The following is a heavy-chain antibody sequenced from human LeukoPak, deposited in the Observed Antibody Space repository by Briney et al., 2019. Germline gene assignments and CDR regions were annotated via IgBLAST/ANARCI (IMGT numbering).Heavy chain of an antibody. Sequence: ASVKVSCKASGYTFTSYGVRWVRQAPGQGLEWMGWISSYNGNTNYAQKLQGRVTMTTDTSTSTAYMELRSLRCDDTAVFYCARDIGMVRGVMTGSRRAFDIWGQGTMVTVSS. V-gene: IGHV1-18*01. CDR3: ARDIGMVRGVMTGSRRAFDI. D-gene: IGHD3-10*01. J-gene: IGHJ3*02. CDR2: ISSYNGNT. CDR1: GYTFTSYG.